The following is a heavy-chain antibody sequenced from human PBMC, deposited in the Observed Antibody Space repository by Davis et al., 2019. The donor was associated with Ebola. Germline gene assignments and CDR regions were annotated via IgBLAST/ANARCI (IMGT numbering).Heavy chain of an antibody. Sequence: GESLKISCAASGFTFSSYWMSWVRQAPGKGLEWVANIKQDGSEKYYADSVKGRFTISRDNAKNSLYLQMNSLRAEDTAVYYCARGLKEEEGAMITFGGAIANGYWGQGTLVTVSS. CDR2: IKQDGSEK. J-gene: IGHJ4*02. CDR3: ARGLKEEEGAMITFGGAIANGY. CDR1: GFTFSSYW. V-gene: IGHV3-7*03. D-gene: IGHD3-16*01.